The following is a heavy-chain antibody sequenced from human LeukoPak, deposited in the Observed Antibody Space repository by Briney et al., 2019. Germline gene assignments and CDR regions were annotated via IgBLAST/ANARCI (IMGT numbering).Heavy chain of an antibody. CDR1: GFTFDDYT. J-gene: IGHJ4*02. CDR3: AKDVEMATITPWGFDY. CDR2: ISWDGGST. D-gene: IGHD5-24*01. Sequence: PGGSLRLSCAASGFTFDDYTMHWVRQAPGQGLEWVSLISWDGGSTYYADSVKGRFTISRDNSKNSLYLQMNSLRTEDTALYYCAKDVEMATITPWGFDYWGQGTLVTVSS. V-gene: IGHV3-43*01.